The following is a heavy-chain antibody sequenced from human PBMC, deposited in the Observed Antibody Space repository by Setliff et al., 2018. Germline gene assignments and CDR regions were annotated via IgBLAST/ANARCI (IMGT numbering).Heavy chain of an antibody. CDR2: ISAYDGNT. D-gene: IGHD2-15*01. V-gene: IGHV1-18*01. CDR1: GYTFTNYG. Sequence: GASVKVSCKASGYTFTNYGITWVRQAPGQGLEWMGWISAYDGNTKFAQNIQGRVTITRDTSASTAYMELSSLRSEDTAVYYCARVRDCSGGSCHRGFYHYMDVWGKGTTVTVSS. CDR3: ARVRDCSGGSCHRGFYHYMDV. J-gene: IGHJ6*03.